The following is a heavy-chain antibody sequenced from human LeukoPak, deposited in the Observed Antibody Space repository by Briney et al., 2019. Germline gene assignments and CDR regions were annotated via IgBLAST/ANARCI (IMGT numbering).Heavy chain of an antibody. CDR2: IKQDGSEK. J-gene: IGHJ4*02. Sequence: PGGSLRLSCAASGFTFSTYWMSWVHQAPGKGLEWVANIKQDGSEKYYLDSVKGRSTISRDNAKNSLYLQMNSLRAEDTAVYFCTREAAAGIDYWGQGTLVTVSS. CDR3: TREAAAGIDY. CDR1: GFTFSTYW. V-gene: IGHV3-7*01. D-gene: IGHD6-13*01.